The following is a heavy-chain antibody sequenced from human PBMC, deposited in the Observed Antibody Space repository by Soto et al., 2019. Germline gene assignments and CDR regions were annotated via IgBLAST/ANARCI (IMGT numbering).Heavy chain of an antibody. V-gene: IGHV2-26*01. CDR1: GFSHSNARKE. J-gene: IGHJ6*02. CDR2: IFSNDEK. Sequence: SCPTLGDPPDTPPLTPPLPGFSHSNARKEGGWVRPPPGKALEWLAHIFSNDEKSYSTSLKSRLTISKDTSKSQVVLTMTNMDPVDTATYYCARISGGYSHYGMDVWGQGTTVTVSS. CDR3: ARISGGYSHYGMDV. D-gene: IGHD2-15*01.